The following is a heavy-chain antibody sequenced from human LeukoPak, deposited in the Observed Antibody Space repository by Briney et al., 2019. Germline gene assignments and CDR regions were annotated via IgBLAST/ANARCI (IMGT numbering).Heavy chain of an antibody. J-gene: IGHJ5*02. D-gene: IGHD6-19*01. V-gene: IGHV4-61*01. CDR1: GGSGSSGSYY. CDR3: ARVPKGGSGWYLSWFDP. Sequence: SETLSLTCTVSGGSGSSGSYYWSWIRQPPGKGLEWIGYIYYSGSTNYNPSLKSRVTISVDTSKNQFSLKLSSVTAADTAVYYCARVPKGGSGWYLSWFDPWGQGTLVTVSS. CDR2: IYYSGST.